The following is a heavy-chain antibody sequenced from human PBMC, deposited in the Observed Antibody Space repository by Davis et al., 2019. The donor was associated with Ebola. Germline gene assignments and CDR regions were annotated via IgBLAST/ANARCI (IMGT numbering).Heavy chain of an antibody. CDR1: GLVFRNYV. V-gene: IGHV3-23*01. CDR3: AKDTSNIWFDI. D-gene: IGHD1-26*01. J-gene: IGHJ3*02. Sequence: GGSLRLSCVASGLVFRNYVMSWVRQAPGKGLEWVSTLGTSADTYYADSVKGRFTISRDNSKNTLYLQMNGLRVEDTAIYYCAKDTSNIWFDIWGQGTNVTVSS. CDR2: LGTSADT.